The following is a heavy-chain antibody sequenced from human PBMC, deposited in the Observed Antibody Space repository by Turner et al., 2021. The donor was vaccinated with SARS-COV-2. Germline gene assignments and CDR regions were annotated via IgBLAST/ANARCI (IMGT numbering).Heavy chain of an antibody. CDR3: ARAGREGFDP. Sequence: QVQLQQWGAGLLKPSETLSPSCAVHGGSFRGYYRSWLRQPRGKGLGWIGEIKQSESTNYNPSLKSIISISIDTAKNQFPLNLNSVTAADTAVYYCARAGREGFDPWGQGTLVTVSS. J-gene: IGHJ5*02. D-gene: IGHD1-26*01. CDR1: GGSFRGYY. V-gene: IGHV4-34*01. CDR2: IKQSEST.